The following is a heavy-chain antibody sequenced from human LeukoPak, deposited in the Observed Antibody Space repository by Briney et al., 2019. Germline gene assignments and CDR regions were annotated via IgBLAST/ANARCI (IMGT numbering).Heavy chain of an antibody. D-gene: IGHD2-2*01. V-gene: IGHV1-18*01. CDR3: AREEDVVVPAAMPDY. CDR1: GYTFTSYG. CDR2: ISAYNGNT. Sequence: EASVTVSCKASGYTFTSYGISWVRQAPGQGREWMGWISAYNGNTNYAQKLQGRVTMTTDTSTSTAYMELRSLRSDDTAVYYCAREEDVVVPAAMPDYWGQGTLVTVSS. J-gene: IGHJ4*02.